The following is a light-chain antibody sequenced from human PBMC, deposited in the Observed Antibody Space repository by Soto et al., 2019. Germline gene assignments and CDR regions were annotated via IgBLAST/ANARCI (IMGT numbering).Light chain of an antibody. Sequence: EIVLTQSPGTLSLSPGERATLSCRASQSVSTNYLAWYQRKPGQAPRLLIYGASSRATDIPNRFSGSGSGTDFTLTSTRLKAEDFAVYYWQQYGSSPPTFGQGTKVEIK. J-gene: IGKJ1*01. CDR1: QSVSTNY. V-gene: IGKV3-20*01. CDR2: GAS. CDR3: QQYGSSPPT.